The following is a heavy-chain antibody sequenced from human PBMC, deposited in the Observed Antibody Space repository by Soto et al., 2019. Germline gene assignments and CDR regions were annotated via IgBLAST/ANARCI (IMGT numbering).Heavy chain of an antibody. V-gene: IGHV1-24*01. CDR1: GYTLTDLS. CDR3: ATETHVGGTYFDY. J-gene: IGHJ4*02. Sequence: GASVKVSCKVSGYTLTDLSMHWVRQAPGKGIEWVKGFDPEEGEIFYAQKFQGRVTMTEDSSTDTAYMDLSTLRSEDSAVYYCATETHVGGTYFDYWGQGTLVTVSS. CDR2: FDPEEGEI. D-gene: IGHD1-26*01.